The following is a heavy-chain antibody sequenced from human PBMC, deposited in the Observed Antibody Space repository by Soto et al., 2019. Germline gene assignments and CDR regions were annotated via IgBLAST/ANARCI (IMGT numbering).Heavy chain of an antibody. J-gene: IGHJ4*02. CDR2: ISGSGAST. CDR3: AKGRSLEWLFDY. V-gene: IGHV3-23*01. D-gene: IGHD3-3*01. CDR1: GFTCSNFA. Sequence: GGSLRLSCAASGFTCSNFAMSWVRQAPGRGLEWVSGISGSGASTYYADPVKGRFTISRDKSKNTLYLQMNSLRAEDTAVYYSAKGRSLEWLFDYWGQGTLVTVSS.